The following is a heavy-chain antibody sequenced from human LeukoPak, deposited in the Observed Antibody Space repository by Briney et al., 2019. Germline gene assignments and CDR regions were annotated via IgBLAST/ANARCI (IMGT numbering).Heavy chain of an antibody. Sequence: GASVKVSFTASGYTFTSYYMHWVRQAPGQGLEWMGIINPSGGSTSYAQKFQGRVTMTRDTSTSTVYMEPSSLRSEDTAVYYCARDADYYDSSGYPPIDYWGQGTLVTVSS. CDR2: INPSGGST. D-gene: IGHD3-22*01. V-gene: IGHV1-46*01. CDR3: ARDADYYDSSGYPPIDY. J-gene: IGHJ4*02. CDR1: GYTFTSYY.